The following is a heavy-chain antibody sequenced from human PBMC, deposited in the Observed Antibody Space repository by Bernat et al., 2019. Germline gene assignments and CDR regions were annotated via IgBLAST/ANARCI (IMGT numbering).Heavy chain of an antibody. CDR1: GFTFRNYG. Sequence: QVQLVESGGGVVQPGGSLRLSCAASGFTFRNYGMHWVRQTPTKGLEWVVFTRYDGDNKYYLDSVKGRFTISRDNSKNTLYLQMNSLRTEDTAVYYCAKDGSRGIQLGEFGTLGMDVWGQGTTVTVSS. V-gene: IGHV3-30*02. CDR2: TRYDGDNK. CDR3: AKDGSRGIQLGEFGTLGMDV. D-gene: IGHD3-16*01. J-gene: IGHJ6*02.